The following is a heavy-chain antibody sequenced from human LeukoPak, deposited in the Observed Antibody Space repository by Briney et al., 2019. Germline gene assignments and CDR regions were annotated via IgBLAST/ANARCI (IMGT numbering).Heavy chain of an antibody. J-gene: IGHJ4*02. CDR3: AKDGDVVVVAATEPIDY. Sequence: GGSLRLSCAASGFTFSSYWMQWVRQAPGKGLVWVSRINSDGSITSDADSVKGRFTIFRDNSKNTLYLQMNSLRAEDTAVYYCAKDGDVVVVAATEPIDYWGQGTLVTVSS. CDR1: GFTFSSYW. V-gene: IGHV3-74*01. CDR2: INSDGSIT. D-gene: IGHD2-15*01.